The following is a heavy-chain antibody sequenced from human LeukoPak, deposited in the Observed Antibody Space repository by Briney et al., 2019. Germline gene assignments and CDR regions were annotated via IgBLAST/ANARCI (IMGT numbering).Heavy chain of an antibody. V-gene: IGHV3-11*06. J-gene: IGHJ4*02. D-gene: IGHD6-19*01. Sequence: GGSLTLSCGASEFAFSDFYMTWIRQAPGKGLEWVSYISSSSSHTNYTDSVKGRFTISRDNAKNSLYLQMNSLRAEDTAVYYCARTNLGSGWRFDYWGQGTLVTVSS. CDR1: EFAFSDFY. CDR2: ISSSSSHT. CDR3: ARTNLGSGWRFDY.